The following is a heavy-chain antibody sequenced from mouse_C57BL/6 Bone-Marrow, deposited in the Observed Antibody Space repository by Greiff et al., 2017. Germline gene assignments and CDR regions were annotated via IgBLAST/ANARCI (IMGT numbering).Heavy chain of an antibody. Sequence: QVQLKQPGAELVKPGASVKLSCKASGYTFTSYWMHWVKQRPGRGLEWIGRIDPNSGGTKYNEQFKSKATLTVDIPSSTAYMQLSSLTSEDSAVYYCARGLTVFLDYWGQGTTRTVSS. CDR1: GYTFTSYW. CDR2: IDPNSGGT. V-gene: IGHV1-72*01. J-gene: IGHJ2*01. D-gene: IGHD4-1*01. CDR3: ARGLTVFLDY.